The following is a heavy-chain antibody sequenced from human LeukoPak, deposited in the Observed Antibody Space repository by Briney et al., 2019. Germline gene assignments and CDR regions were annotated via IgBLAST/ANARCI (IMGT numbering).Heavy chain of an antibody. V-gene: IGHV4-39*07. CDR1: GGSISSSSYY. CDR3: ARVDSIAVAGSYWYFDL. D-gene: IGHD6-19*01. Sequence: SETLSLTCTVSGGSISSSSYYWGWLRQPPGKGLGWVGSIYYSGSTYYNPSLKSRVTISVDTSKNQFSLKLSSVTAADTAVYYCARVDSIAVAGSYWYFDLWGRGTLVTVSS. J-gene: IGHJ2*01. CDR2: IYYSGST.